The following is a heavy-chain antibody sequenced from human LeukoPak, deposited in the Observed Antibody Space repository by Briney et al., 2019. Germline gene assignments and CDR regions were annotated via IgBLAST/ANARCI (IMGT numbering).Heavy chain of an antibody. CDR1: GFTFSSYG. Sequence: GRSLRLSCAASGFTFSSYGMHWVRQAPGKGLEWVAVIWYDGSNKYYADSVKGRFTISRDNSKNTLYLQMNSLRAEDTAVYYCARCSPEDGSYPRPNYYYYYGMDVWGQGTTVTVSS. CDR3: ARCSPEDGSYPRPNYYYYYGMDV. J-gene: IGHJ6*02. CDR2: IWYDGSNK. V-gene: IGHV3-33*01. D-gene: IGHD1-26*01.